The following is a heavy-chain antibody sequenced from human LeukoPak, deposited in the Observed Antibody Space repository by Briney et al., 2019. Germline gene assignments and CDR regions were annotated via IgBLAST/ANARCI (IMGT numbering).Heavy chain of an antibody. CDR1: GFTFKLYW. CDR3: VRGGPSTWS. D-gene: IGHD2-15*01. V-gene: IGHV3-74*01. CDR2: INDDGSDT. Sequence: GGSLRLSCTASGFTFKLYWMHWVRQVPGKRPVWVSRINDDGSDTIYADSVRGRFTISRDDAKNTVYLQMNNLRAEDTAVYYCVRGGPSTWSWGQGTLVTVSS. J-gene: IGHJ5*02.